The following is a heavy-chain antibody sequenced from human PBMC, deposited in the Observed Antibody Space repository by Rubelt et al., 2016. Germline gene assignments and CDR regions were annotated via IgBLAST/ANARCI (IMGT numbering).Heavy chain of an antibody. D-gene: IGHD6-19*01. Sequence: QPQLQESGPGLVKPSETLSLTCTVSGGSISSSSYYWGWIRQPPGRGLEWIGSIYYSGSTLYNPSLKSRVTISVDTSKNQFSLTLSSVTAADTAVYYCARGRRYRMGSSGWYPWGQGTLVTVSS. J-gene: IGHJ5*02. CDR2: IYYSGST. CDR1: GGSISSSSYY. V-gene: IGHV4-39*01. CDR3: ARGRRYRMGSSGWYP.